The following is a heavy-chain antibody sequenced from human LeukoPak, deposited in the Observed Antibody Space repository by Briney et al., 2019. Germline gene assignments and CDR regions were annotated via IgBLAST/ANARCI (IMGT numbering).Heavy chain of an antibody. Sequence: PGGSLRLSCAASGFTFSSYEMNWVRQPPGKGLEWVSYISSSGSTIYYADSVKGRFTISRDNAKNSLYLQMNSLRAEDTAVYYCARLPGIATIDYWGQGTLVTVSS. J-gene: IGHJ4*02. V-gene: IGHV3-48*03. CDR2: ISSSGSTI. CDR3: ARLPGIATIDY. CDR1: GFTFSSYE. D-gene: IGHD6-13*01.